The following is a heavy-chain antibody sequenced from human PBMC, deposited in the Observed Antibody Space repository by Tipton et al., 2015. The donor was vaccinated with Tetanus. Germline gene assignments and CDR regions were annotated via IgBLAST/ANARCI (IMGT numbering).Heavy chain of an antibody. V-gene: IGHV4-31*02. J-gene: IGHJ5*02. CDR1: GASISSGGYF. CDR3: ARDQGGGRVARLNWFDP. Sequence: QLVQSGPEVKPSQTLSLTCSVSGASISSGGYFWNWIRHHPGKGLEWIGYVYYSGSTYYNPSLKSRVTISVDTSSNQFFLKLTSVTAADTAVYYCARDQGGGRVARLNWFDPWGQGTLVTVSS. CDR2: VYYSGST. D-gene: IGHD2-21*01.